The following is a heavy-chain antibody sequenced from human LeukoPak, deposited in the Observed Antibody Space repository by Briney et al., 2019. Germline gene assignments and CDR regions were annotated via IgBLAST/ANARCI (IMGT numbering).Heavy chain of an antibody. CDR3: ARHHVEYNWFDP. Sequence: PSETLSLTCTVSGGSISSHYWSWIRQPPGKGLEWIGYIYDSGSTNYNPSLKSRVTMSVDTSKNQFSLKLSSVTAADTAVYYCARHHVEYNWFDPWGQGTLVTVSS. D-gene: IGHD2-15*01. CDR1: GGSISSHY. V-gene: IGHV4-59*08. J-gene: IGHJ5*02. CDR2: IYDSGST.